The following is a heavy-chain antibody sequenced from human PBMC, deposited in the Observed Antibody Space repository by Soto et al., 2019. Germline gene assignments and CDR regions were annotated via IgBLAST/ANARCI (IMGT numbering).Heavy chain of an antibody. CDR3: AKDRTWIHSILDY. Sequence: PGGSLRLSCAASGITFSSSGMHWVRQAPGKGLEWVAVISYDGSKKYYADSVKGRFTISRDNSKNTLYLQVNSLRAEDTAVYYCAKDRTWIHSILDYWGQGTLVTVSS. D-gene: IGHD5-18*01. CDR2: ISYDGSKK. V-gene: IGHV3-30*18. J-gene: IGHJ4*02. CDR1: GITFSSSG.